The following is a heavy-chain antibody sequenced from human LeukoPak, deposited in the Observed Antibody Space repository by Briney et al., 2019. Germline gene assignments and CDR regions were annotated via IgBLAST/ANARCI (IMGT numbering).Heavy chain of an antibody. CDR2: INHSGST. V-gene: IGHV4-34*01. D-gene: IGHD4-23*01. CDR1: GGSFSGYY. CDR3: ARVVPTVVKYYFDY. Sequence: PSETLSLTCAVYGGSFSGYYWSWIRQPPGKGLEWIGEINHSGSTNYNPSLKSRVTISVDTSKNQFSLKLSSVTAADTAVYYCARVVPTVVKYYFDYWGQGTLVTVSS. J-gene: IGHJ4*02.